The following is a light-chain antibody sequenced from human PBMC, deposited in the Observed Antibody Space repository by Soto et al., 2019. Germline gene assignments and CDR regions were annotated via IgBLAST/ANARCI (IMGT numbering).Light chain of an antibody. V-gene: IGKV1-39*01. CDR3: QQSYSNIALS. CDR1: QSISSY. Sequence: DIQLTQSPSSLSASVGDRVTITCRASQSISSYLNWYQQKPGKAPELLIYAASNLPSGVPSRFSGSGSGTDFTLSISSLQHDDSATYYCQQSYSNIALSFGGGTKVDIK. J-gene: IGKJ4*01. CDR2: AAS.